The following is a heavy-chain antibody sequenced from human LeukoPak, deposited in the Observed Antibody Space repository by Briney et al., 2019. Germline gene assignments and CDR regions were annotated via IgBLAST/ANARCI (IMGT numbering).Heavy chain of an antibody. CDR1: GFTFSGCA. V-gene: IGHV3-73*01. J-gene: IGHJ4*02. CDR3: TRESLSRGWCDY. Sequence: AGSLRLSCAASGFTFSGCAMYWVRQASGQGLEWVGRIRSKSSGYATAYAASVKGRLTISRDDSKNTAYLQMNSLNTEDTAVYYCTRESLSRGWCDYWGQEPGVTVSS. CDR2: IRSKSSGYAT. D-gene: IGHD6-19*01.